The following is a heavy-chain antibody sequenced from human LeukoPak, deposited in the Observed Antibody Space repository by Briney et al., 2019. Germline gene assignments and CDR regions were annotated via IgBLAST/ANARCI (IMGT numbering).Heavy chain of an antibody. J-gene: IGHJ4*02. CDR1: GFSFSSYA. CDR2: ISSTGGTA. V-gene: IGHV3-23*01. Sequence: GGSLRLSCATSGFSFSSYAMSWVRQAPGKGLEWVSAISSTGGTAYYADSVKGRFTISRDNSKNTLYLQMNSLRAEDTAIYYCANSYYYGPFDYWGQGTLVTVSS. D-gene: IGHD3-22*01. CDR3: ANSYYYGPFDY.